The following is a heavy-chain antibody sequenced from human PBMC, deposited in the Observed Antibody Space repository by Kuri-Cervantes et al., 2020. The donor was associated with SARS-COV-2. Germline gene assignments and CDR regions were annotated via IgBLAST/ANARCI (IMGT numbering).Heavy chain of an antibody. D-gene: IGHD2-2*01. Sequence: GESLKISCAASGFTSSSYAMSWVRQVPGKGLEWVAVIWYDGSNKYYADSVKGRFTISRDNSKNTLYLQMNSLRAEDTAVYYCARSHKDIVVVPAARGYYYGMDVWGQGTTVTVSS. CDR2: IWYDGSNK. V-gene: IGHV3-33*08. J-gene: IGHJ6*02. CDR3: ARSHKDIVVVPAARGYYYGMDV. CDR1: GFTSSSYA.